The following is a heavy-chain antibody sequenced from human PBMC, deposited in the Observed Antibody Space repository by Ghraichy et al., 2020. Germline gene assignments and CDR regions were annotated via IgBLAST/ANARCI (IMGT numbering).Heavy chain of an antibody. J-gene: IGHJ3*02. CDR1: GGSISSSS. CDR2: IYYSWST. D-gene: IGHD2-21*02. Sequence: SQTLSLTCTVSGGSISSSSWRWIRQPPGKGLEWIGYIYYSWSTNYNPSLKSRVTISVDTSKNQFSLKLSSVTAADTAVYFCAREPRGGDCCDAFDIWGQGTMVTVSS. CDR3: AREPRGGDCCDAFDI. V-gene: IGHV4-59*01.